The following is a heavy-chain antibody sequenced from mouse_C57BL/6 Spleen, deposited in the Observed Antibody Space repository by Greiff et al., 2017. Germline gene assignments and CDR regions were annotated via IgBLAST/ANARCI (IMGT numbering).Heavy chain of an antibody. D-gene: IGHD4-1*01. CDR1: GFSLTSYG. V-gene: IGHV2-2*01. CDR3: ATFDWDYYAMDY. Sequence: QVQLQQSGPGLVQPSQSLSITCTVSGFSLTSYGVHWVRQSPGKGLEWLGVIWSGGSTDYNAAFISRLSISKDNSKSQVFFKMNSLQADDTAIYYCATFDWDYYAMDYWGQGTSVTVSS. CDR2: IWSGGST. J-gene: IGHJ4*01.